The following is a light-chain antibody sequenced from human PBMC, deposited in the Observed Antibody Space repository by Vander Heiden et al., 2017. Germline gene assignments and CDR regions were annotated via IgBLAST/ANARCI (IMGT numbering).Light chain of an antibody. Sequence: DIQMTQSPSSLSASVGDRVTITCRASQSISSYLNWYQQKPGKAPKLLIYAASSLQSGVPSRFSGSGSVTDFTLTIIRLQPEDFATYYCQQSDSTPFTFGHGTKVDIK. CDR1: QSISSY. J-gene: IGKJ3*01. CDR3: QQSDSTPFT. CDR2: AAS. V-gene: IGKV1-39*01.